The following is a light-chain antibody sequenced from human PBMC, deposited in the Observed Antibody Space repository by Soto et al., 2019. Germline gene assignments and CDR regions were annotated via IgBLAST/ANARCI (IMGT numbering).Light chain of an antibody. Sequence: ENVLTQSPDTLYLSPGDIATLSCRASQSVSDYLAWYQQKPGQAPRLLIYDSSTRATGIPVRFSGIGSGTDFTFLISSLEPEDFAVYYCHRPSNRPLTFGQVTKVAI. V-gene: IGKV3-11*01. J-gene: IGKJ2*01. CDR3: HRPSNRPLT. CDR2: DSS. CDR1: QSVSDY.